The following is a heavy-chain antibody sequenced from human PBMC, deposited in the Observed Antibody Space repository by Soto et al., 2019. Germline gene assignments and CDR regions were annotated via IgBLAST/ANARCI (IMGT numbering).Heavy chain of an antibody. CDR1: GYTFTSYD. Sequence: QVQLVQSGAEVKKPGASVKVSCKASGYTFTSYDINWVRQASGQGLEWMGWMNPNSGNTGYAQKFQGRVTMTRNTSISTAYMELTSLRSEDTAVYYCARERGSGSYYTPWFDPWGQGTLVTVSS. V-gene: IGHV1-8*01. D-gene: IGHD3-10*01. CDR3: ARERGSGSYYTPWFDP. CDR2: MNPNSGNT. J-gene: IGHJ5*02.